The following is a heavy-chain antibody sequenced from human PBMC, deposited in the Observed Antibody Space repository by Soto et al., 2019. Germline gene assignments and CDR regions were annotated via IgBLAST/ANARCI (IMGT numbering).Heavy chain of an antibody. CDR1: GYSFTSYW. CDR2: IYPGDSDT. J-gene: IGHJ6*02. Sequence: GESLKISCKGSGYSFTSYWIGWVRQMPGKGLEWMGIIYPGDSDTRYSPSFQGQVTISADKSISTAYLQWSSLKASDTAMYYCASSISDFWSGYLGENYYYGMDVWGQGTTVTVSS. V-gene: IGHV5-51*01. D-gene: IGHD3-3*01. CDR3: ASSISDFWSGYLGENYYYGMDV.